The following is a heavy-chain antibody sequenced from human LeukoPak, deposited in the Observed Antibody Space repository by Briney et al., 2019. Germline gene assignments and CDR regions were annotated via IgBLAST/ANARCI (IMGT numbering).Heavy chain of an antibody. D-gene: IGHD3-22*01. CDR3: ASSIRSSGFDY. J-gene: IGHJ4*02. Sequence: GGSLRLPCAASGFTFSSYAMHWVRQAPGKGLEWVAVISYDGSNKYYADSVKGRFTISRDNSKNTLYLQMNSLRAEDTAVYYCASSIRSSGFDYWGQGTLVTVSS. V-gene: IGHV3-30-3*01. CDR1: GFTFSSYA. CDR2: ISYDGSNK.